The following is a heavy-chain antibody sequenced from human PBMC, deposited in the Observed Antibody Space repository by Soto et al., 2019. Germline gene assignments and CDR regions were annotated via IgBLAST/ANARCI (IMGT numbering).Heavy chain of an antibody. V-gene: IGHV1-18*01. CDR3: ARGQKPGYSSGWYPNWFDP. D-gene: IGHD6-19*01. CDR2: ISAYNGNT. CDR1: GYTFTSYG. J-gene: IGHJ5*02. Sequence: GASVKVSCKASGYTFTSYGISWVRQAPGQGLEWMGWISAYNGNTNYAQKLQGRVTMTTDTSTSTAYMELRSLRSDDTAVYYCARGQKPGYSSGWYPNWFDPWGQGTLVTVS.